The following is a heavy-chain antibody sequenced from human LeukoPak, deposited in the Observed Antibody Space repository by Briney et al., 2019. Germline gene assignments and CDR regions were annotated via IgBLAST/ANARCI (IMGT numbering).Heavy chain of an antibody. V-gene: IGHV4-38-2*02. CDR1: GYSISSGYY. Sequence: SETLSLTCTVSGYSISSGYYWGWIRQPPGKGLEWIGSIYHSGSTYYNPSLKSRVTISPDKSKNQFSLTLTSVTAADTAVYFCARAPLSGTYYTDAFDIWGQGTMVTVSS. CDR3: ARAPLSGTYYTDAFDI. CDR2: IYHSGST. D-gene: IGHD1-26*01. J-gene: IGHJ3*02.